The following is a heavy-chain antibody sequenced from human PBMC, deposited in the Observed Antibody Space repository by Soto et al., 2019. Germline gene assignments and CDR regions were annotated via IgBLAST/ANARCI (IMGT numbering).Heavy chain of an antibody. Sequence: SETLSLTCAVSGDSFTSYYWSYIRQPPGKGLEWIGYIYSSGSANYNPSLKSRVTLSIETSKNQISLTLNAVTAADTAVYFCARVGKTSSKDAFDIWGQGIMVTVTS. V-gene: IGHV4-59*01. CDR2: IYSSGSA. CDR3: ARVGKTSSKDAFDI. D-gene: IGHD6-13*01. J-gene: IGHJ3*02. CDR1: GDSFTSYY.